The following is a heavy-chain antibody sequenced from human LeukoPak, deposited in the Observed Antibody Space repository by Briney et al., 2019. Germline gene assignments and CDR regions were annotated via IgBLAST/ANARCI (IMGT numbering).Heavy chain of an antibody. Sequence: SETLSLTCTFSGGSISCYYWSWIGQPPGKGLDWIGYIYYSGCTNYNPSLKSRVTISVDTSKNQFSLKLSSVTAADTAVYYCARGPVGKWFDPWGQGTLVTVSS. CDR3: ARGPVGKWFDP. V-gene: IGHV4-59*01. J-gene: IGHJ5*02. CDR2: IYYSGCT. D-gene: IGHD2-15*01. CDR1: GGSISCYY.